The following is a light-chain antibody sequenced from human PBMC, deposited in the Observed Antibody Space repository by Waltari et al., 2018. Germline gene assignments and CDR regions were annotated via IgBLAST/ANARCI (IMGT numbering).Light chain of an antibody. CDR2: RNN. CDR3: AAWDDSLSGVV. Sequence: QSVLTQPPSASGTPGQSIAISCSGSTSNIGNNYVYWYQQFPGTAPKPLIYRNNQPPSGFPDRFSGSKSGPSASLAISGLQSEDEADYYCAAWDDSLSGVVFGGGTKVTVL. V-gene: IGLV1-47*01. J-gene: IGLJ2*01. CDR1: TSNIGNNY.